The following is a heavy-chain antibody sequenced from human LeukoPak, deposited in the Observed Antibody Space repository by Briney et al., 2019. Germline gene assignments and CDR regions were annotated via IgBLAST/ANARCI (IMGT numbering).Heavy chain of an antibody. D-gene: IGHD1-26*01. CDR1: GFTFDDYA. CDR3: AKGVGATFRYYYMDV. V-gene: IGHV3-9*03. J-gene: IGHJ6*03. CDR2: ISWNSGSI. Sequence: PGGSLRLSCAASGFTFDDYAMHWVRQAPGKGLEWVSSISWNSGSIGYADSVKGRFTISRDNAKNSLYLQMNSLRAEDMALYYCAKGVGATFRYYYMDVWGKGTTVTVSS.